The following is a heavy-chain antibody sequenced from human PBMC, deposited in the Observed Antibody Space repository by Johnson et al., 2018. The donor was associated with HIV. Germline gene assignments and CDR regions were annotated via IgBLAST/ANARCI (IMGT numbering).Heavy chain of an antibody. J-gene: IGHJ3*01. CDR3: ARGYYYDSSGYYYAFDA. CDR1: GFTFSDYA. CDR2: ISADAKRT. D-gene: IGHD3-22*01. Sequence: MQLVESGGGVVQPGRSLRLSCAASGFTFSDYAMTWVRQAPGKGLEWVSVISADAKRTYYAASVEGRFTISRDNSKNTLSLHMNRLRAEDTALYYCARGYYYDSSGYYYAFDAWGQGTVLTVSS. V-gene: IGHV3-23*04.